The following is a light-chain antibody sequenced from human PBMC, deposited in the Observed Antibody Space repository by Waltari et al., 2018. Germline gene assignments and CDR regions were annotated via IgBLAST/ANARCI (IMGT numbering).Light chain of an antibody. CDR2: AAA. Sequence: EIVLTQSPGTLSLSPGERATLSCRVSQSISSSFLAWYQVKPGQAPRLLIFAAATRAADIPDRISGSGSGADFTLTISRLEPEDFAVYVCHQHDTSPWTFGQGTRVELK. J-gene: IGKJ1*01. CDR3: HQHDTSPWT. V-gene: IGKV3-20*01. CDR1: QSISSSF.